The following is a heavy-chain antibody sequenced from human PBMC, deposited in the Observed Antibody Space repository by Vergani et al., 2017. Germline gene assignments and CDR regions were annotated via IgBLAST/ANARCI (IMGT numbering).Heavy chain of an antibody. D-gene: IGHD1-7*01. CDR3: AAVVTAGITGTTVGNGFDP. CDR1: GFTFSDYY. Sequence: QVQLVESGGGLVKPGGSLRLSCAASGFTFSDYYMSWIRQAPGKGVEWVSYISSSGSTIYYADSVKGRFTISKDNAKNSLYLQMKSLRAEDTAVYYCAAVVTAGITGTTVGNGFDPWGQGTLVTVSS. CDR2: ISSSGSTI. J-gene: IGHJ5*02. V-gene: IGHV3-11*01.